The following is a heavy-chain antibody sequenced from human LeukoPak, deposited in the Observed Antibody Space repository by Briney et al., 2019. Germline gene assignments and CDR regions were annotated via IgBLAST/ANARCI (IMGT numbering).Heavy chain of an antibody. Sequence: SVKVSCKASGGTFSSYAISWVRQAPGQGLEWMGGIIPIFGTANYAQKFQGRVTITADESTSTAYMELSSLRSEDTAVYYCARAVQRERPPPLIDYYYMDVWGKGTTVTVSS. D-gene: IGHD1-1*01. V-gene: IGHV1-69*13. CDR2: IIPIFGTA. J-gene: IGHJ6*03. CDR3: ARAVQRERPPPLIDYYYMDV. CDR1: GGTFSSYA.